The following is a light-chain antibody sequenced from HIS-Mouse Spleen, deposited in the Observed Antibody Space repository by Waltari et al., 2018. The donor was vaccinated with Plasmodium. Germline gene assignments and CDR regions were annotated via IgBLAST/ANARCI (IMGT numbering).Light chain of an antibody. V-gene: IGKV3-20*01. J-gene: IGKJ4*01. Sequence: EIVLTQSPGTLSLSPGERATLSCRASQSVSSCYLAWYQQTPGKAPRLLIYGASSRATGIPDRFSGSGSGTDFTLTISRLEPEDFAVYYCQQYGSSPLTFGGGTKVEIK. CDR2: GAS. CDR1: QSVSSCY. CDR3: QQYGSSPLT.